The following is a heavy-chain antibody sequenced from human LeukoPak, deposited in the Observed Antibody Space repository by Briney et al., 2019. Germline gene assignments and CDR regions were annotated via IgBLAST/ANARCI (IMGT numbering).Heavy chain of an antibody. CDR2: IYYSGST. CDR1: GGSISSGGYS. J-gene: IGHJ4*02. Sequence: NPSETLSLTCAVYGGSISSGGYSWSWIRQPPGKGLEWIGYIYYSGSTNYNPSLKSRVTISVDTSKNQFSLKLSSVTAADTAVYYCARQVFIQGRLTFDYWGQGTLVTVSS. CDR3: ARQVFIQGRLTFDY. V-gene: IGHV4-61*08.